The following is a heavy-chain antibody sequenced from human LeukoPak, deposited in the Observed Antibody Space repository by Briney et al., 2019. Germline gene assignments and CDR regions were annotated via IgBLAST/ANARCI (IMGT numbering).Heavy chain of an antibody. CDR2: IYYSGST. Sequence: SQTLSLTCTVSGGSLSSGGYYWSWIRQHPGKGLEWIGYIYYSGSTYYNPSLKSRVTISVDTSKNQFSLKLSSVTAADTAVYYCARGYYDSSGDAFDIWGQGTMVTVSS. V-gene: IGHV4-31*03. J-gene: IGHJ3*02. CDR3: ARGYYDSSGDAFDI. D-gene: IGHD3-22*01. CDR1: GGSLSSGGYY.